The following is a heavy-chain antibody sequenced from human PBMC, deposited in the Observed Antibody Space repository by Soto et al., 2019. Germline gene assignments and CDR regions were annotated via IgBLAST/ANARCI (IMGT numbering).Heavy chain of an antibody. Sequence: QITLKESGPSLVKPTQTLTLTCTFSGFALSTSGVGVGWFRQPPGKALEWLAVIYWDDYKHYSPSLKSRPTINKDTSKNQVVLTMTNMDPVDTATYYCARKGYGDYPIDYWGQGTLVTVSS. CDR3: ARKGYGDYPIDY. D-gene: IGHD4-17*01. CDR1: GFALSTSGVG. CDR2: IYWDDYK. J-gene: IGHJ4*02. V-gene: IGHV2-5*02.